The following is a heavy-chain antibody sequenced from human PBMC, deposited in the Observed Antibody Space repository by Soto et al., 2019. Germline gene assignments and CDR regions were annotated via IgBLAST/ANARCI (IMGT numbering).Heavy chain of an antibody. CDR2: ISAYNGNT. Sequence: QVQLVQSGAEVKKPGASVKVSCKASGYTFTSYGISWVRQAPGQGLEWMGWISAYNGNTNYAQKLQGRVTMTTDTSTSTAYMELRSLRSDDTAVYYCARAKPTYDYVWGSYRLHLDWFDPWGQGTLVTVSS. V-gene: IGHV1-18*01. J-gene: IGHJ5*02. CDR1: GYTFTSYG. CDR3: ARAKPTYDYVWGSYRLHLDWFDP. D-gene: IGHD3-16*02.